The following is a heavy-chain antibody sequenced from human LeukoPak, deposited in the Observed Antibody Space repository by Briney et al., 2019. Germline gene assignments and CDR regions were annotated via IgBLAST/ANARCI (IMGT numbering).Heavy chain of an antibody. V-gene: IGHV3-74*01. CDR3: ARVGYSYALYYFDY. Sequence: PGGSLRLSCAASGFTFSNYWMHWVRQAPGKGLVWVSRINSDGINTSYADSVKGRFTISRDNAKNTLNLQMNSLRAEDTAVYYCARVGYSYALYYFDYWGQGTLVTVSS. D-gene: IGHD5-18*01. CDR1: GFTFSNYW. CDR2: INSDGINT. J-gene: IGHJ4*02.